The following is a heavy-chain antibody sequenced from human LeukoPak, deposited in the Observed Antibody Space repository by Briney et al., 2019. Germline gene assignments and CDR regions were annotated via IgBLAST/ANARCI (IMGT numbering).Heavy chain of an antibody. CDR1: GGSFSGYY. CDR2: INHSGST. Sequence: SETLSLTCAVYGGSFSGYYWSWIRQPPGKGLEWIGEINHSGSTNYNPSLKSRVTISVDTSKNQFSLKLSSVTAADTAVYFCARHRSAGPYGDYFDYWGQGTLVTVSS. V-gene: IGHV4-34*01. D-gene: IGHD4-17*01. J-gene: IGHJ4*02. CDR3: ARHRSAGPYGDYFDY.